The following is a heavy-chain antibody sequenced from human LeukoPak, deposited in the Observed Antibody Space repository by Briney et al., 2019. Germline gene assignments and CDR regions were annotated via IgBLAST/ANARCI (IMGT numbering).Heavy chain of an antibody. CDR2: IIPIFGTA. Sequence: SVKVSCKASGGTFSSYAISWVRQAPGQGLEWMGGIIPIFGTANYAQKFQGRVTITTDESTCTAYMELSSLRSEDTAVYYCARYSSSSAGWFDPWGQGTLVAVSS. CDR1: GGTFSSYA. CDR3: ARYSSSSAGWFDP. V-gene: IGHV1-69*05. J-gene: IGHJ5*02. D-gene: IGHD6-6*01.